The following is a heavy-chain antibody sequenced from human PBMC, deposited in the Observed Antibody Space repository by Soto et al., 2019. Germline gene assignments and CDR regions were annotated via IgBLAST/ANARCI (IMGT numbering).Heavy chain of an antibody. CDR3: AKSPLYCSGGSCYSFYYYGMDV. V-gene: IGHV1-3*01. J-gene: IGHJ6*02. Sequence: ASAKATSKDPGDTFTCQSMCWVRQAPGQKHEWMGWINAGNGNTKYSQKFQGRVTITRDTSASTAYMELSSLRSEDTAVYYCAKSPLYCSGGSCYSFYYYGMDVWGQGTTVTVS. CDR1: GDTFTCQS. CDR2: INAGNGNT. D-gene: IGHD2-15*01.